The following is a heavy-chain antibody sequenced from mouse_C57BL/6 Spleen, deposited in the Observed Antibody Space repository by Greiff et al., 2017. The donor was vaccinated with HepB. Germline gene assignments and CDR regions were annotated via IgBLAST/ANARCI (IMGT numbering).Heavy chain of an antibody. V-gene: IGHV1-53*01. CDR1: GYTFTSYW. J-gene: IGHJ4*01. CDR2: INPSNGGT. Sequence: VQLQHPGTELVKPGASVKLSCKASGYTFTSYWMHWVKQRPGQGLEWIGNINPSNGGTNYNEKFKSKATLTVDKSSSTAYMQLSSLTSEDSAVYYCARSGGLWRAMDYWGQGTSVTVSS. CDR3: ARSGGLWRAMDY. D-gene: IGHD1-1*02.